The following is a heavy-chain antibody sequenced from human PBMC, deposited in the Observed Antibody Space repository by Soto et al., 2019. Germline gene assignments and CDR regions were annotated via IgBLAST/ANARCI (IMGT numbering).Heavy chain of an antibody. Sequence: SQTLSLTCAISGDSVSSNSAAWNVIRQSPSRGLEWLGRTYYRSKWYNDYAVSVKSRITINPDTSKNQFSLQLNSVTPEDTAVYYCARGDVRMVAATNYYYGMDVWGQGTTVTVSS. J-gene: IGHJ6*02. CDR3: ARGDVRMVAATNYYYGMDV. CDR2: TYYRSKWYN. CDR1: GDSVSSNSAA. D-gene: IGHD2-15*01. V-gene: IGHV6-1*01.